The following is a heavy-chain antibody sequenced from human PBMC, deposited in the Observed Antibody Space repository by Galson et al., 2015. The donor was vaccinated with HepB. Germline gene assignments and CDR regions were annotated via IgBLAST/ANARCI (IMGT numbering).Heavy chain of an antibody. CDR2: IQTNYYRATT. D-gene: IGHD1-26*01. CDR1: GFIIRDYP. J-gene: IGHJ4*02. V-gene: IGHV3-49*04. CDR3: TRTTTPDSGSWPYFDY. Sequence: SLRLSCASSGFIIRDYPMSWVRQAPGRGPEWLSFIQTNYYRATTEYAPSVKGRFTTSRDDSKNIAYLEMNSLQVDDTAVYYCTRTTTPDSGSWPYFDYWGQGVLVTVSS.